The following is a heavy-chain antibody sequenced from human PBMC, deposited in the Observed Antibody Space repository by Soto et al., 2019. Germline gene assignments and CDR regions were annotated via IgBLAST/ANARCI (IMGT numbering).Heavy chain of an antibody. D-gene: IGHD5-18*01. CDR3: TRDVDTAMVTGDDYYYGMDV. CDR1: GFTFGDYA. Sequence: HPGGSLRLSCTASGFTFGDYAMSWVRQAPGKGLEWVGFIRSKAYGGTTEYAASVKGRFTISRDDSKSIAYLQMNSLKTEDTAVYYCTRDVDTAMVTGDDYYYGMDVWGQGTTVNVSS. J-gene: IGHJ6*02. V-gene: IGHV3-49*04. CDR2: IRSKAYGGTT.